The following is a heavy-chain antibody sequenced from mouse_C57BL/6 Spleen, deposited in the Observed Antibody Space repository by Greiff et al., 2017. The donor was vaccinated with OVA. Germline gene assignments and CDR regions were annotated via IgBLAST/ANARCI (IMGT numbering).Heavy chain of an antibody. CDR1: GFNIKDDY. D-gene: IGHD3-3*01. CDR3: TTRGRGY. CDR2: IDPENGDT. J-gene: IGHJ2*01. V-gene: IGHV14-4*01. Sequence: EVKLVESGAELVRPGASVKLSCTASGFNIKDDYMHWVKQRPEQGLEWIGWIDPENGDTEYASKFQGKATITADTSSNTAYLQLSSLTSEDTAVYYCTTRGRGYWGQGTTLTVSS.